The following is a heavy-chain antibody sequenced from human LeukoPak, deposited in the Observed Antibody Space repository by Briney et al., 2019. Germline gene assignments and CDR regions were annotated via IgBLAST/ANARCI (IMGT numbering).Heavy chain of an antibody. Sequence: PGGSLRLSCAASGFTFSTYSMNWVRQAPGKGLEWVSVIHKNAITYYADTVKGRFTISRDNSKNMLYLQMNSLRAEDTAVYYCARSLRVRGVPDYMDVWGKGTTVTISS. CDR1: GFTFSTYS. J-gene: IGHJ6*03. CDR2: IHKNAIT. CDR3: ARSLRVRGVPDYMDV. V-gene: IGHV3-53*01. D-gene: IGHD3-10*01.